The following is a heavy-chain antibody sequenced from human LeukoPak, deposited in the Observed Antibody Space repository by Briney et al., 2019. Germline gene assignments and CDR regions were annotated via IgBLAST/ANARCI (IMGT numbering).Heavy chain of an antibody. Sequence: EPGGSLRLSCAASGFTFSSYWMHWVRQAPGKGLVWVSRISTDGRSTSYADSVKGRFTISRDNAKNSLYLQMSSLRAEDTAVYYCARGLEYSSYWYGDYWGQGTLVTVSS. D-gene: IGHD6-6*01. J-gene: IGHJ4*02. CDR3: ARGLEYSSYWYGDY. CDR2: ISTDGRST. V-gene: IGHV3-74*01. CDR1: GFTFSSYW.